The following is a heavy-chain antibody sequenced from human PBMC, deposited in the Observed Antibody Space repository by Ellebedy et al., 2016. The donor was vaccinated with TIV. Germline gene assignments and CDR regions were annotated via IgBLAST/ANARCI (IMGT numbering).Heavy chain of an antibody. CDR2: IFYGGSA. J-gene: IGHJ4*02. CDR3: ASDTRSNWFYY. D-gene: IGHD6-13*01. CDR1: GDFISKGNNY. Sequence: SETLSLTCTVSGDFISKGNNYWGWIRQPPGRELEWIGTIFYGGSAYYNPSLKSRVAISIDTSKNQFSLRLTSVTAADTAMYYCASDTRSNWFYYWGQGTLVTVSS. V-gene: IGHV4-39*07.